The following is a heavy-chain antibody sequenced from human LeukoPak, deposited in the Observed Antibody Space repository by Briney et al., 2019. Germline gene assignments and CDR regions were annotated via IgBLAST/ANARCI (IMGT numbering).Heavy chain of an antibody. CDR3: ARSTPSIAALDY. Sequence: SETLSLTCAVYGGSFSGYYWSWIRQPPGKGLEWIGEIIHSGSTNYNPPLKSRVTISVDTSKNQFSLKLSSVTAADTAVYYCARSTPSIAALDYWGQGTLVTVSS. V-gene: IGHV4-34*12. J-gene: IGHJ4*02. D-gene: IGHD6-6*01. CDR2: IIHSGST. CDR1: GGSFSGYY.